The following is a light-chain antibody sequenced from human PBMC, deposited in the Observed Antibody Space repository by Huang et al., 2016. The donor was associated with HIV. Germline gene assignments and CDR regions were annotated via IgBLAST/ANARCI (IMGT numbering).Light chain of an antibody. CDR3: QQYGDSPWT. V-gene: IGKV3D-20*01. J-gene: IGKJ1*01. CDR1: QSVSRNY. Sequence: EIVLTQSPATLSLSPGERATLSCGASQSVSRNYLAWYQQKPGLEPRLLIYDASSRAPGTPDRFSGSESGTDFTLTITRLEPEDFAVYYCQQYGDSPWTFGQGTKVEIK. CDR2: DAS.